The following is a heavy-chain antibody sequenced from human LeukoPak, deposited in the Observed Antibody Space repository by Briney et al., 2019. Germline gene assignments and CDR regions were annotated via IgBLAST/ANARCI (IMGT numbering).Heavy chain of an antibody. CDR2: ISSSSSTI. CDR1: GFTFSSYS. V-gene: IGHV3-48*04. J-gene: IGHJ6*03. Sequence: GGSLRLSCAASGFTFSSYSMNWVRQAPGKGLEWVSYISSSSSTIYYADSVKGRFTISRDNAKNSLYLQMNSLRAEDTAVYYCARVVVVPARYYYYMDVWGKGTTVTVSS. CDR3: ARVVVVPARYYYYMDV. D-gene: IGHD2-2*01.